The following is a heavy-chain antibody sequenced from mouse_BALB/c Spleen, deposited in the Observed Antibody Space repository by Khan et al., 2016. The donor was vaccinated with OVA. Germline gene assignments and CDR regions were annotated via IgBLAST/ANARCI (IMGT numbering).Heavy chain of an antibody. D-gene: IGHD1-1*01. CDR3: AASYFYGGYFDY. J-gene: IGHJ2*01. Sequence: EVELVESGGGLVQPGGSLKLSCVASGFTFSSYGMHWVRQAPEKGLEWVAYISGDSNTIYYADTVKGRFTISRANPKNTLFLQMTSLMSEDAASYLCAASYFYGGYFDYWGQGTTVTVSS. V-gene: IGHV5-17*02. CDR2: ISGDSNTI. CDR1: GFTFSSYG.